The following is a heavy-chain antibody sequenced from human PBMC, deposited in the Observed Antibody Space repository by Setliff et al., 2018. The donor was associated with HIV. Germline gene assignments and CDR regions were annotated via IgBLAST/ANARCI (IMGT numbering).Heavy chain of an antibody. CDR1: GFTFSRYS. CDR2: ISSSSSYI. V-gene: IGHV3-21*01. Sequence: LRLSCAASGFTFSRYSMNWFRQAPGKGLEWVSSISSSSSYIYHADSVKGRFTISRDNAKNSLYLQMNSLRAEETAVYYRARDFLGDGYRDVWGKGPTVTVSS. J-gene: IGHJ6*03. D-gene: IGHD3-16*01. CDR3: ARDFLGDGYRDV.